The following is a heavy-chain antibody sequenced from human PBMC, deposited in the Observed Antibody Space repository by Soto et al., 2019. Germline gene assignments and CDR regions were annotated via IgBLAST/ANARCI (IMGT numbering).Heavy chain of an antibody. J-gene: IGHJ4*02. CDR3: ARDLPPVDY. CDR2: ISAYNGNT. CDR1: GYTFSSYH. V-gene: IGHV1-18*01. Sequence: QIQLVQSGAEVKKPGASVKVSCKASGYTFSSYHITWVRQAPGQGLEWMGWISAYNGNTNYAQNLQGRVTMTTDPSPSTAYMEVRSLRSDDTAVYYCARDLPPVDYWGQGTLVTVSS.